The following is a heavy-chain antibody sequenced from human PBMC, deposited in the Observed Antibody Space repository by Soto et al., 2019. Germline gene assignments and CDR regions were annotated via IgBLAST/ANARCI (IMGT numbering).Heavy chain of an antibody. CDR3: ALVLVTDMDV. V-gene: IGHV1-3*01. CDR2: INAGNGNT. Sequence: SVKAACKGAGYAFTSCAMHWVRQAPGQRLEWMGWINAGNGNTKYSQKFQGRVTITRDTSASTAYMELSSLRSEDTAVYYCALVLVTDMDVWGKGTTVTVS. D-gene: IGHD2-15*01. CDR1: GYAFTSCA. J-gene: IGHJ6*03.